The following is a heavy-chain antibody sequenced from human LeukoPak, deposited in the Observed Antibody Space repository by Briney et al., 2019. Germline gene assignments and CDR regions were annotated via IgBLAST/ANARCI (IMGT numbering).Heavy chain of an antibody. D-gene: IGHD3-16*01. V-gene: IGHV4-34*01. CDR2: INHSGST. J-gene: IGHJ5*02. CDR3: VGRFGLPPASSRFDP. Sequence: SETLSLTCAVYGGSFSGYYWSWIRQPPGKGLEWIGEINHSGSTNYNPSLKSRVTISVDTSKNQFSLKLSSVTAADTAVYYCVGRFGLPPASSRFDPWGQGTLVTVSS. CDR1: GGSFSGYY.